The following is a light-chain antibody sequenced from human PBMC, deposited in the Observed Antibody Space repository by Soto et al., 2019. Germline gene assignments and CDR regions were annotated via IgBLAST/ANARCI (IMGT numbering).Light chain of an antibody. CDR3: QQRNSYPIT. J-gene: IGKJ5*01. CDR1: QGISSY. V-gene: IGKV1-9*01. CDR2: TAS. Sequence: DIQLTQSPSFLSASVGDRVTITCRASQGISSYLAWYQQKPGTAPNLLIHTASTLQSGVPSRFSGSGSGREFTLTISSLQPEDFATYYCQQRNSYPITFGQGTRLEIK.